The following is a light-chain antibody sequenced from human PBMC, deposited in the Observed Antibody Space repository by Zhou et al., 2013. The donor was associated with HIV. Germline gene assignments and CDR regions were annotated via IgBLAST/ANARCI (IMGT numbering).Light chain of an antibody. CDR2: AAS. J-gene: IGKJ1*01. V-gene: IGKV1-39*01. CDR1: RSISNY. CDR3: LQHNSLPQT. Sequence: DIQMTQSPSSLSASVGDRVTITCRASRSISNYLNWYQQKPGKAPKLLIYAASSLQSGVPSRFSGSGSGTDFTLTISSLQLEDFATYYCLQHNSLPQTFGQGTKVEIK.